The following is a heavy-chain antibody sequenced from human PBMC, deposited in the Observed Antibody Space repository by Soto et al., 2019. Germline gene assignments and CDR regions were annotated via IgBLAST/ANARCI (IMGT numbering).Heavy chain of an antibody. CDR1: GYTFTSYA. CDR3: ARGTGRVQLWPGGLFDP. Sequence: GASVKVSCKASGYTFTSYAMHWVRQAPGQRLEWMGWINAGNGNTKYSQKFQGRVTITRDTSASTAYMELSSLRSEDTAVYYCARGTGRVQLWPGGLFDPWGQGTLVTVSS. D-gene: IGHD5-18*01. J-gene: IGHJ5*02. V-gene: IGHV1-3*01. CDR2: INAGNGNT.